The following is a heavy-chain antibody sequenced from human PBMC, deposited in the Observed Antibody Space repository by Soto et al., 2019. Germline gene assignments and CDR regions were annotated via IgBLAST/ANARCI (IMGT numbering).Heavy chain of an antibody. Sequence: SQPLSLTCAISVDSVSRSRVTWNWIRQSPSSGLEWLGRTSYRSKWYNDYAESVKSRITINPDTSKNQFSLHLNSVTPEDTAVYYCVRLIGNSWLDFWGQGTLVTVSS. D-gene: IGHD1-26*01. CDR2: TSYRSKWYN. J-gene: IGHJ5*01. V-gene: IGHV6-1*01. CDR1: VDSVSRSRVT. CDR3: VRLIGNSWLDF.